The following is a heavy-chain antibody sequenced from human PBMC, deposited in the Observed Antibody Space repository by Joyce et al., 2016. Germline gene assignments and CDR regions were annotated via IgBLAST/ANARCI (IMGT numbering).Heavy chain of an antibody. CDR3: ARMWGGYSYGYYFDY. Sequence: QVQLQESGPGLVKPSQTLSLTCTVSGGSISSSGYYWSWIRQHPGKGLEWVGYMYYEGSIYYNPPLKSRVIVSGDPSKNQLSLKLSSVTAADTAVYYCARMWGGYSYGYYFDYWGQGTLVTVSS. CDR1: GGSISSSGYY. D-gene: IGHD5-18*01. J-gene: IGHJ4*02. CDR2: MYYEGSI. V-gene: IGHV4-31*03.